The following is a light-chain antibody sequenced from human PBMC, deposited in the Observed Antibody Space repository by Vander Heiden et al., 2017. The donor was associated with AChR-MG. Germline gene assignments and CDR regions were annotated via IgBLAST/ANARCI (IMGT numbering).Light chain of an antibody. CDR2: AAS. Sequence: DFQLPQSPSARSAAVGDRGTITCRASQSSSSYLNWYQQKPGKAPKLLIYAASSLQSGVPSRFSGSGSGTDFTLTISRLQSEDFATYYCQQSYSTPLTFGGGTKVEIK. CDR1: QSSSSY. V-gene: IGKV1-39*01. CDR3: QQSYSTPLT. J-gene: IGKJ4*01.